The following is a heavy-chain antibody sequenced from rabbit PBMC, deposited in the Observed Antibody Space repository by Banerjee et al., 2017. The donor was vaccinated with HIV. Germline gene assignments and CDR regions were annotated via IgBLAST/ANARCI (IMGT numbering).Heavy chain of an antibody. D-gene: IGHD2-1*01. CDR2: IVAGDGST. CDR1: GFSLSSSYW. Sequence: QEQLEESGGGLVQPGESLTLTCKASGFSLSSSYWICWVRQAPGKGLEWIACIVAGDGSTYYASWAKGRFTISKTSWTTVTLQMTSLTAADTATYFCARSTMTGLFSLWGPGTLVTVS. J-gene: IGHJ6*01. CDR3: ARSTMTGLFSL. V-gene: IGHV1S45*01.